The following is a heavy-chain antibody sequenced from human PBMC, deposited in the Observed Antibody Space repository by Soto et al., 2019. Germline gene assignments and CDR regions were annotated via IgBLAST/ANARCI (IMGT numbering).Heavy chain of an antibody. CDR1: GFTFSSYA. D-gene: IGHD3-10*01. CDR2: ISGSGGST. J-gene: IGHJ4*02. V-gene: IGHV3-23*01. CDR3: AKDREGGSEKREGYFDY. Sequence: EVQLLESGGGLVQPGWSLRLSCAASGFTFSSYAMSWVRQAPGKGLEWVSAISGSGGSTYYADSVKGRFTISRDNSKITLYLQMNSLRAEYTAVYYCAKDREGGSEKREGYFDYCGQGTLVTVSS.